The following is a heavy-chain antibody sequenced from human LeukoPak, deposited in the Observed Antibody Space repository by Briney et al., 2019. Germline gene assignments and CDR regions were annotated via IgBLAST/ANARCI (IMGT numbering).Heavy chain of an antibody. D-gene: IGHD6-19*01. Sequence: EASVKVSCKASGYTFTSYGISWVRQAPGQGLEWMGWISAYNGNTNYAQKLQGRVTMTTDTSTSTAYMELRSLRSDDTAVYYCATWRWLSWDNWFDPWGQGTLVTVSS. V-gene: IGHV1-18*01. CDR3: ATWRWLSWDNWFDP. CDR1: GYTFTSYG. CDR2: ISAYNGNT. J-gene: IGHJ5*02.